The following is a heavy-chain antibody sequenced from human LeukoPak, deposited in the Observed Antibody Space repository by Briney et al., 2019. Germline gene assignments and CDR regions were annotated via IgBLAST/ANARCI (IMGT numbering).Heavy chain of an antibody. D-gene: IGHD1-26*01. V-gene: IGHV3-74*01. CDR2: LNSGGSST. Sequence: GGSLRLSCAASGFTFSSYWMHWVRQAPGKGLVWVSRLNSGGSSTGYADSVKGRFTISRDNAKNTLYLQMNSLRAEDTAVYYCAKGGSYPIDYWGQGALVTVSS. CDR1: GFTFSSYW. J-gene: IGHJ4*02. CDR3: AKGGSYPIDY.